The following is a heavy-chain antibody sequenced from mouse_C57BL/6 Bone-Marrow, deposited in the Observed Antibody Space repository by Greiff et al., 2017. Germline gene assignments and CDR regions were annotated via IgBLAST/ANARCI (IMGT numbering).Heavy chain of an antibody. CDR1: GFTFSSYA. V-gene: IGHV5-4*01. CDR2: ISDGGSYT. J-gene: IGHJ1*03. Sequence: EVNVVESGGGLVKPGGSLKLSCAASGFTFSSYAMSWVRQTPEKRLAWVATISDGGSYTYYPDNVKGRFTISRDNAKNNLYLQMSHLKSEDTAMYYCAREVTYDVWGTGTTVTVSS. CDR3: AREVTYDV. D-gene: IGHD2-12*01.